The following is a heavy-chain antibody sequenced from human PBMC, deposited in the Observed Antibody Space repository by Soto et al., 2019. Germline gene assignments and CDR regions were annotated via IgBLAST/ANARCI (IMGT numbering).Heavy chain of an antibody. V-gene: IGHV4-30-4*01. CDR2: IYYSGST. J-gene: IGHJ4*02. D-gene: IGHD3-22*01. Sequence: QVQLKESGPRLVTPSQTLSLTCTVSGASISNDDYYWSWIRQPPGKGLEWIAYIYYSGSTYYKPSLSSRLSISLDPSKTEVSLTMTSLTAADTAVYYCARTKSPAPFYDATGDYERWGQGTLVAVSS. CDR1: GASISNDDYY. CDR3: ARTKSPAPFYDATGDYER.